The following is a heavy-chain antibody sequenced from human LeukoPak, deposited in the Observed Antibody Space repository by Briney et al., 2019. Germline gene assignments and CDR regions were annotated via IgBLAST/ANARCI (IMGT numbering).Heavy chain of an antibody. CDR1: GFTFSAYS. D-gene: IGHD6-13*01. J-gene: IGHJ4*02. CDR3: ARAAYSSSPDY. CDR2: VNPDSSSI. V-gene: IGHV3-48*02. Sequence: PGGSLRLSCAASGFTFSAYSMTWVRQAPGKGLEWVSYVNPDSSSIYYADFVKGRFTISRDNARNSLYLHMSSLRDEDTAVYYCARAAYSSSPDYWGQGTLVTVSS.